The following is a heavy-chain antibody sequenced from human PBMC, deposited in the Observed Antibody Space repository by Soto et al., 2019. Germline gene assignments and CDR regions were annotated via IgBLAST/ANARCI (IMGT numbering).Heavy chain of an antibody. Sequence: QVQLVESGGGVVQPGTSLRLSCAASGFTFSNYGMHWVRQAPGKGLEWVAGIWYDGSKKYYADSVKGRVTISRDNSKNTLYLQMAGMRTPDTGLYSCAREGQGMATLTYWSFDLWGRGTLVTVSS. CDR3: AREGQGMATLTYWSFDL. CDR2: IWYDGSKK. D-gene: IGHD5-12*01. V-gene: IGHV3-33*01. J-gene: IGHJ2*01. CDR1: GFTFSNYG.